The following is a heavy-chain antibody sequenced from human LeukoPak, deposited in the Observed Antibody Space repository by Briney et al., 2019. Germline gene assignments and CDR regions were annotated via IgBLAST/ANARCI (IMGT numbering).Heavy chain of an antibody. CDR1: GFTFSSYE. D-gene: IGHD6-19*01. J-gene: IGHJ4*02. V-gene: IGHV3-48*03. Sequence: PGGSLRLSCAASGFTFSSYEMNWVRQAPGKGLEWVSYISGSGSTIHYADSVKGRFTISRDNARNSLYLQMNSLRAEDTAVYYCARDRGRVAGEYFDYWGQGTLVTVSS. CDR3: ARDRGRVAGEYFDY. CDR2: ISGSGSTI.